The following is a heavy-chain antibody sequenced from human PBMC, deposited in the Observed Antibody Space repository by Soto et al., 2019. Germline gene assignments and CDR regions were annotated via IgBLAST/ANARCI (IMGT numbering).Heavy chain of an antibody. V-gene: IGHV3-48*03. CDR3: ARGVYYGMDV. CDR2: ISSSGSTI. Sequence: GGSLRLSCAASGFTFSSYEMNWVRQAPGKGLEWVSYISSSGSTIYYADSVKGRFTISRDNAKNSLYLQMNRLRAEDTAVYYCARGVYYGMDVWGQGTTVTVSS. CDR1: GFTFSSYE. J-gene: IGHJ6*02.